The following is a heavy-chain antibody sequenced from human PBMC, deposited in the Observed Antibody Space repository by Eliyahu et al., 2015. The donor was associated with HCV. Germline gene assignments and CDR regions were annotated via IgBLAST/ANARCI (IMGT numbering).Heavy chain of an antibody. CDR1: GFTFXXYS. J-gene: IGHJ5*02. D-gene: IGHD2-2*02. CDR2: ISSSSSTI. Sequence: EVQLVESGGGLVQPGGSLRLSCAASGFTFXXYSXXWVRQAPGKGLEWVSYISSSSSTIYYADSVKGRFTISRDNAKNSLYLQMNSLRDEDTAVYYCARDRHGPRQSATAILGWFDPWGQGTLVTVSS. V-gene: IGHV3-48*02. CDR3: ARDRHGPRQSATAILGWFDP.